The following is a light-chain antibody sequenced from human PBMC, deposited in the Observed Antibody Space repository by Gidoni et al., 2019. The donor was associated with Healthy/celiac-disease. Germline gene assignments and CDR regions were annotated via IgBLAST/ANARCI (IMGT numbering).Light chain of an antibody. J-gene: IGKJ4*01. Sequence: PGERVTLSCRSSQSVSSSYLTWYQQKPGQAPRLLIYGASTRATSIPARFSGSGSGTDFTLTIRSLQPEGFAGYYCQEDYNLPPLTFGGGTKVEIK. CDR3: QEDYNLPPLT. V-gene: IGKV3D-7*01. CDR2: GAS. CDR1: QSVSSSY.